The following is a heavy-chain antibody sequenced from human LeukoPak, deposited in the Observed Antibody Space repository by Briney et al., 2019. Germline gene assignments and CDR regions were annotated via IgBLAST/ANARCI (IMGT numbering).Heavy chain of an antibody. CDR2: ISGSGGST. CDR3: AKSLRDRYGDCLED. D-gene: IGHD2-21*02. V-gene: IGHV3-23*01. CDR1: GFTFSSYA. J-gene: IGHJ4*02. Sequence: GGSLRLSCAASGFTFSSYAMSWVRQAPGKGLEWVSAISGSGGSTYYADSVKGRFTISRDTSKNTVSLQMDSLRGEDTAVYYCAKSLRDRYGDCLEDWGQGTLVTVSS.